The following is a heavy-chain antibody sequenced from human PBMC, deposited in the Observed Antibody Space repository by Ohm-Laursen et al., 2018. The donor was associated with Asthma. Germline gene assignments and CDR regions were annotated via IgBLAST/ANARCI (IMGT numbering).Heavy chain of an antibody. J-gene: IGHJ4*02. CDR2: ISAYNGNT. CDR1: GYTFTSYG. D-gene: IGHD4-17*01. V-gene: IGHV1-18*01. CDR3: AMLYDYGDYVY. Sequence: GASVKVSCNASGYTFTSYGISWVRQAPGQGLEWMGWISAYNGNTNYAQKLQGRVTMTTDTSTSTAYMELRSLRSDDTAVYYCAMLYDYGDYVYWGQGTLVTVSS.